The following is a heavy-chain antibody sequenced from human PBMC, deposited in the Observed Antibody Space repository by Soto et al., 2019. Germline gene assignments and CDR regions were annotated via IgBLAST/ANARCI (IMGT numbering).Heavy chain of an antibody. Sequence: SDTQSLRTTVSGGSIGISSCYWGWIRKPPGKGLEWIGSIYYSGSTYYNPSLKSRVTISVDTSKNQFSLKLSSVTAADTAVYYCARPRLGTNSPLAPFDPWGQGTLVTGSS. CDR1: GGSIGISSCY. J-gene: IGHJ5*02. CDR3: ARPRLGTNSPLAPFDP. D-gene: IGHD3-16*01. V-gene: IGHV4-39*01. CDR2: IYYSGST.